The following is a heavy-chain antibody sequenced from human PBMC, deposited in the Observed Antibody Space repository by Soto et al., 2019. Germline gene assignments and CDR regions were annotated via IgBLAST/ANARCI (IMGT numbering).Heavy chain of an antibody. CDR1: GFTFSSYG. D-gene: IGHD2-2*01. Sequence: GGSLRLSCAASGFTFSSYGMHWVRQAPGKGLEWVAVISYDGSDKYYSDSVRGRFTISRDNSMNTLYLQMNSLRTEDTAVYYCAKSPNFYCSSYHCYKYYFDYWGQGTLVTVSS. V-gene: IGHV3-30*18. CDR2: ISYDGSDK. J-gene: IGHJ4*02. CDR3: AKSPNFYCSSYHCYKYYFDY.